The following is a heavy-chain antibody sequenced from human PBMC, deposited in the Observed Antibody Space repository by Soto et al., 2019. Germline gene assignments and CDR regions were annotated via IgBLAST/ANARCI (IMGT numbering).Heavy chain of an antibody. Sequence: GGSLRLSCAASGFTFSSFSMNWVRQAPGKGLEWVSSISSSSSYIYYADSVKGRFTISRDNAKNSLYLQMNSLRAEDTAVYYCARDAIITMIVVVNDAFDISGQGTMVTVSS. CDR2: ISSSSSYI. CDR1: GFTFSSFS. V-gene: IGHV3-21*01. J-gene: IGHJ3*02. D-gene: IGHD3-22*01. CDR3: ARDAIITMIVVVNDAFDI.